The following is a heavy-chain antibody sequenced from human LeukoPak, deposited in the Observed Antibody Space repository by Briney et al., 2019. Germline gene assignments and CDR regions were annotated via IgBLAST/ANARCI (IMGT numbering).Heavy chain of an antibody. J-gene: IGHJ4*02. CDR2: INAGNGNT. Sequence: ASVKVSCKASGYTFTSYAMHWVRQAPGQRLEWMGWINAGNGNTKYSQKFQGRVTITTDESTSTAYMELSSLRSEDTAVYYCARERYYGSGSPTTPYWGQGTLVTVSS. D-gene: IGHD3-10*01. CDR3: ARERYYGSGSPTTPY. V-gene: IGHV1-3*01. CDR1: GYTFTSYA.